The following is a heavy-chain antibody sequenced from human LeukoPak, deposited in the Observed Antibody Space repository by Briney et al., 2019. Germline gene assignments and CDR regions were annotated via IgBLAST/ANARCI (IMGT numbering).Heavy chain of an antibody. D-gene: IGHD2-15*01. J-gene: IGHJ4*02. CDR2: ISSSSSYI. CDR3: ASHRIGYYFDY. CDR1: GFTFSSYS. Sequence: PGGSLRLSCAASGFTFSSYSMNWVRQAPGKGLEWVSSISSSSSYIYYADSVKGRFTTSRDNARNSLYLQMNSLRAEDTAVYYCASHRIGYYFDYWGQGTLVTVSS. V-gene: IGHV3-21*01.